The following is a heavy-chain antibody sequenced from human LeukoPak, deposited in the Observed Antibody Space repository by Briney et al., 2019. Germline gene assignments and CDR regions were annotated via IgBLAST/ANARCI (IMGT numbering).Heavy chain of an antibody. D-gene: IGHD6-13*01. V-gene: IGHV3-48*03. CDR3: AKDATPALGTVYMDV. Sequence: GGSLRLSCAASGFTFSNYEMNWVGQAPGKGLEWISHISNFGDIIHYADSLEGRFTISRDNDKNSIYLQMNSLRAEDTAVYYCAKDATPALGTVYMDVWGKGTTVTISS. CDR2: ISNFGDII. CDR1: GFTFSNYE. J-gene: IGHJ6*03.